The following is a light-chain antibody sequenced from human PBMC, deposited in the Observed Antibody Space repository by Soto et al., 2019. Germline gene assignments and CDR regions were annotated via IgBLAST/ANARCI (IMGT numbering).Light chain of an antibody. Sequence: EIVLTQSPGTLSLFPGERATLSCRASQSISSNYLAWYQQKPGQAPRLLIHGASNRVTGIPDRFSGAGSGTDFTLTISRREPEDFAVYYWHQYGSAPAWTFGQGTKVEIK. CDR3: HQYGSAPAWT. J-gene: IGKJ1*01. V-gene: IGKV3-20*01. CDR2: GAS. CDR1: QSISSNY.